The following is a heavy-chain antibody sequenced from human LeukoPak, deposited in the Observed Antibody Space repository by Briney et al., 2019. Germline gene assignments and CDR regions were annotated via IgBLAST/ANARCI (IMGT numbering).Heavy chain of an antibody. J-gene: IGHJ4*02. CDR2: INSRGDT. CDR3: ARTTSNGSADY. Sequence: SETLSLTCTVSGGSIRSYHWSWIRHSPGKALEWIAYINSRGDTKYNPSLKSRVTISMDTPKNKFSLKVSSVTDADTALYFCARTTSNGSADYWGQGTQVTVS. D-gene: IGHD2-8*01. V-gene: IGHV4-59*08. CDR1: GGSIRSYH.